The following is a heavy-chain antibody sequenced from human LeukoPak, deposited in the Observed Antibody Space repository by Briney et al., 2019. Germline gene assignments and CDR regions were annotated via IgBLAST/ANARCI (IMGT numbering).Heavy chain of an antibody. CDR3: ARVDSSGYYTFFDY. CDR1: GGSISSHN. J-gene: IGHJ4*02. D-gene: IGHD3-22*01. V-gene: IGHV4-59*11. CDR2: IYKSGSP. Sequence: PSETLSLTCTVSGGSISSHNWNWIRQPPGKGLEWIGDIYKSGSPNYNPSLKSRVTISVDTSKNQFSLKLSSVTAADTAVYYCARVDSSGYYTFFDYWGQGTLVTVSS.